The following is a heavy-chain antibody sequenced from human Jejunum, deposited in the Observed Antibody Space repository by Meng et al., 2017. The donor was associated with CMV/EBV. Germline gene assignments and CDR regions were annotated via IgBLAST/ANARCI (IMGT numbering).Heavy chain of an antibody. CDR2: IYYSGLT. J-gene: IGHJ4*02. D-gene: IGHD6-6*01. V-gene: IGHV4-39*01. CDR1: TYY. Sequence: TYYWGWLRQPRQPPGKGLECIASIYYSGLTYYNPSLQSRVTISVDTSRNQFSLRLSSVTAADTAVYYCARLVASRPGGGYFVSWGQGTLVTVSS. CDR3: ARLVASRPGGGYFVS.